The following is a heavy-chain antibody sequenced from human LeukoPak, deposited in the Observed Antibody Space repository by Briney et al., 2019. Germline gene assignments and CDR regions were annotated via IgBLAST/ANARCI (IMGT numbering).Heavy chain of an antibody. V-gene: IGHV4-59*01. J-gene: IGHJ3*02. D-gene: IGHD2-15*01. CDR2: IYYSGST. CDR1: GGSISSYY. CDR3: AREGYCSGGSCYALDAFDI. Sequence: SETLSLTCTVSGGSISSYYWSWIRQPPGKGLEWIGYIYYSGSTNYNPSLKSRVTISVDTSKNQFSLKLSSVTAADTAVYYCAREGYCSGGSCYALDAFDIWGQGTMVTVSS.